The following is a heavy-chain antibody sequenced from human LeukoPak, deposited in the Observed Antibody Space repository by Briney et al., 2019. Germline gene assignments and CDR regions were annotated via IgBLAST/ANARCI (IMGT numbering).Heavy chain of an antibody. CDR3: ARDSPLCSGGSCYFDY. CDR1: GLTFSSYG. CDR2: IWYDGSNK. J-gene: IGHJ4*02. D-gene: IGHD2-15*01. Sequence: GGSLRLSCAASGLTFSSYGMHWVRQAPGKGLEWVAVIWYDGSNKYYADSVKGRFTISRDNSKNTLYLQMNSLRAEDTAVYYCARDSPLCSGGSCYFDYWGQGTLVTVFS. V-gene: IGHV3-33*01.